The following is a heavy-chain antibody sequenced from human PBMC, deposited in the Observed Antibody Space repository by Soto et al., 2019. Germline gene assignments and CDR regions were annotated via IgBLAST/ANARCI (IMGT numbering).Heavy chain of an antibody. J-gene: IGHJ3*02. CDR1: GGSISSYH. CDR3: ARHAEYDYIWWSYRSQRPPDAFDI. V-gene: IGHV4-59*08. D-gene: IGHD3-16*02. CDR2: IYYSGST. Sequence: SETLSLTCTVSGGSISSYHWSWIRQPPGKGLEWIGYIYYSGSTNYNPSLKSRVTISVDTSKNQFSLKLSSVTAAGTAVYYCARHAEYDYIWWSYRSQRPPDAFDIWGQGTMVTVSS.